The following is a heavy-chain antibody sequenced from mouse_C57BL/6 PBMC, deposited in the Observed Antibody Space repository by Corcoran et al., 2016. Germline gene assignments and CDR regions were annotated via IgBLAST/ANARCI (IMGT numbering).Heavy chain of an antibody. V-gene: IGHV9-3*01. J-gene: IGHJ2*01. CDR2: INTYSGVP. D-gene: IGHD1-1*01. CDR1: GYTFTTYG. CDR3: ARGITTGLLDY. Sequence: QIQLVQAGPELKKPGETVKISRKASGYTFTTYGMSWVKQAPGKGLKWMGWINTYSGVPTYADDFKGRFAFSLETSSSTAYLQINNLKNEDTATYFCARGITTGLLDYWGQGTTLTVSS.